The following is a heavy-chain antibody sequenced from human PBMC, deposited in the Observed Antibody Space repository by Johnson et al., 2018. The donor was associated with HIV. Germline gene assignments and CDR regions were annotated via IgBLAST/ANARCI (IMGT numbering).Heavy chain of an antibody. D-gene: IGHD2/OR15-2a*01. CDR3: ARSVSLVRGALDI. V-gene: IGHV3-66*01. Sequence: VQLVESGGGLVQPWGSLRLSCAASGFTVSSNYMSWVRQAPGKGLEWVSVIYSGGSTYYADSVKGRFTISRDNSKNTLYLQMNSLRVDDTAVYYCARSVSLVRGALDIWGQGTMVTVSS. CDR2: IYSGGST. J-gene: IGHJ3*02. CDR1: GFTVSSNY.